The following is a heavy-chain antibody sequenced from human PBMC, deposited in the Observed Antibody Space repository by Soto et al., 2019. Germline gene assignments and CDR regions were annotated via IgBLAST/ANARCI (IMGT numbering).Heavy chain of an antibody. J-gene: IGHJ4*02. D-gene: IGHD1-26*01. CDR3: ARDGGSYPGDYFDY. Sequence: QVQLVESGGGVVQPGRSLRLSCAASGFTFSSYGMHWVRQAPGKGLEWVAVIWYDGSNKYYADSVKGRFTISRDNSKNTLYLQMNSLRAEDTAVYYCARDGGSYPGDYFDYWGQGTLVTVSS. CDR2: IWYDGSNK. V-gene: IGHV3-33*01. CDR1: GFTFSSYG.